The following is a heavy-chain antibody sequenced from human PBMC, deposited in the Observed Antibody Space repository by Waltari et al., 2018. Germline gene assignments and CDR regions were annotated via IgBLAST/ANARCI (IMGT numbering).Heavy chain of an antibody. J-gene: IGHJ4*02. CDR3: VRPPHCRGATCTAL. D-gene: IGHD2-15*01. Sequence: QLQESGPGRVKPSESLSLTCTVSGASVSSNSYYWGWIRQSPGKGLEWIGSVLRNGNTYYNPSIKRRVTISVDTSRNQFFLMLTSVTAADTAVYFCVRPPHCRGATCTALWGQGTLVSVSS. CDR1: GASVSSNSYY. CDR2: VLRNGNT. V-gene: IGHV4-39*01.